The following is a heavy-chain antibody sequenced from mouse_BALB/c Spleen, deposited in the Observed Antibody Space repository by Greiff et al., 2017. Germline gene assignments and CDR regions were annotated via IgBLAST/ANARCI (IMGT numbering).Heavy chain of an antibody. Sequence: VQLQQSGAELVRPGALVKLSCKASGFNFNDYYMHWVKQRPEQGLEWIGWIDPENGNTIYDPKFQGKASITADTSSNTAYLQLSSLTSEDTAVYYCARCHYYGSSYWYFDVWGAGTTVTVSS. J-gene: IGHJ1*01. CDR1: GFNFNDYY. D-gene: IGHD1-1*01. V-gene: IGHV14-1*02. CDR3: ARCHYYGSSYWYFDV. CDR2: IDPENGNT.